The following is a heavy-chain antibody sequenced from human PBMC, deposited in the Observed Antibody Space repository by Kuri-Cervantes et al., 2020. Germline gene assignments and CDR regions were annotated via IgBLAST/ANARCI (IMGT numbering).Heavy chain of an antibody. CDR3: ARHYGDDYVWGSYRSEPDYYYGMDV. V-gene: IGHV1-2*02. J-gene: IGHJ6*04. CDR2: INPNSGGT. CDR1: GYTFTGYY. Sequence: ASVKVSCKASGYTFTGYYMHWVRQAPGQGLEWMGWINPNSGGTNYAQKFQGRVTMTRDTSISTAYMELSRLRSDDTAMYYCARHYGDDYVWGSYRSEPDYYYGMDVWGKGTTVTVSS. D-gene: IGHD3-16*02.